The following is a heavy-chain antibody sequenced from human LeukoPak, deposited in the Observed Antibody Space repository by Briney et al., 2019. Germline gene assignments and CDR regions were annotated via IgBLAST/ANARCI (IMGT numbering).Heavy chain of an antibody. CDR2: INHSGNT. Sequence: SETLSLTCTVSGGSISSYYWSWIRQPPGKGLEWIGEINHSGNTNYNPSLKSRVTISLDMSENHFSLKLTSVTAADTAVYYCARGQGTVTTHWGQGTLVSVSS. CDR1: GGSISSYY. CDR3: ARGQGTVTTH. J-gene: IGHJ4*02. V-gene: IGHV4-34*01. D-gene: IGHD4-17*01.